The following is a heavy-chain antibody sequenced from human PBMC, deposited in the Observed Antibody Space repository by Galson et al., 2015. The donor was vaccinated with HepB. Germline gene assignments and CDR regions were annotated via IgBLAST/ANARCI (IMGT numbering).Heavy chain of an antibody. V-gene: IGHV3-7*03. J-gene: IGHJ4*02. CDR2: IKQDGSEK. Sequence: SLRLSCAASGFTFSSYWMSWVRQAPGKGLEWVANIKQDGSEKYYVDSVKGRFTISRDNAKNSLYLQMNSLRAEDTAVYYCARGGYYDFWSGYYKKGTRGANYFDYWGQGTLVTVSS. CDR1: GFTFSSYW. D-gene: IGHD3-3*01. CDR3: ARGGYYDFWSGYYKKGTRGANYFDY.